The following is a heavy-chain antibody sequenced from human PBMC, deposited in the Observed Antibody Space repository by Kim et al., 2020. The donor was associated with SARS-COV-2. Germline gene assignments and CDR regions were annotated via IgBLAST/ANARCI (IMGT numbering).Heavy chain of an antibody. CDR2: IIPIFGTA. CDR1: GGTFSSYS. V-gene: IGHV1-69*13. CDR3: ARGGSVTYYYGSGGYYSWFDP. D-gene: IGHD3-10*01. Sequence: SVKVSCKASGGTFSSYSISWVRQAPGQGLEWMGGIIPIFGTANYAQKFQGRVTITADESTSTAYMELSSLRSEDTAVYYCARGGSVTYYYGSGGYYSWFDPWGEGTLATVSP. J-gene: IGHJ5*02.